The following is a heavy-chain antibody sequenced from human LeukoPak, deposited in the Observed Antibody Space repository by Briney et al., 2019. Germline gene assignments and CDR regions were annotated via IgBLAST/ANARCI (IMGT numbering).Heavy chain of an antibody. J-gene: IGHJ5*02. D-gene: IGHD3-10*01. CDR3: AKIGGYMVRGVENWFDP. Sequence: SETLSLTCAVYGGSFSGYYWSWIRQPPGKGLEWIGEINHSGSTKYNPSLKSRVTISVDTSKNAFSLKLRSVTAADRAVYYCAKIGGYMVRGVENWFDPGGGGTLVTVSS. CDR2: INHSGST. V-gene: IGHV4-34*01. CDR1: GGSFSGYY.